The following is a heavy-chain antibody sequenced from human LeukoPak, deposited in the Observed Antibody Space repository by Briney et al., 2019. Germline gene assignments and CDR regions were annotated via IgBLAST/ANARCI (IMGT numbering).Heavy chain of an antibody. V-gene: IGHV3-30*18. Sequence: GRSLRLSCAASGFTFSSYGMHWVRQAPGKGLEWVAVISYDGSNKYYADSVKGRFTISRDNSKNTLYLQMNSLRAEDTAVYYRAKDRGPPQQLVPDYYYYGMDVWGQGTTVTVSS. D-gene: IGHD6-13*01. CDR2: ISYDGSNK. CDR1: GFTFSSYG. CDR3: AKDRGPPQQLVPDYYYYGMDV. J-gene: IGHJ6*02.